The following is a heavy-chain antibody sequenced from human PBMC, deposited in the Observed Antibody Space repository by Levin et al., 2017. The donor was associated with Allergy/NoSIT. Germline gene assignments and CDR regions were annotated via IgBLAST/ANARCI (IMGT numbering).Heavy chain of an antibody. CDR3: ARGPDIVATIEGWDDAFDI. CDR1: GFTFSSYG. Sequence: GESLKISCAASGFTFSSYGMHWVRQAPGKGLEWVAVIWYDGSNKYYADSVKGRFTISRDNSKNTLYLQMNSLRAEDTAVYYCARGPDIVATIEGWDDAFDIWGQGTMVTVSS. J-gene: IGHJ3*02. V-gene: IGHV3-33*01. CDR2: IWYDGSNK. D-gene: IGHD5-12*01.